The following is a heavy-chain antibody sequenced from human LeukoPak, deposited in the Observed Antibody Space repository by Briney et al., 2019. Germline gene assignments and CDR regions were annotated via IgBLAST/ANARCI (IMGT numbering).Heavy chain of an antibody. CDR3: ARHYVGSGWPN. J-gene: IGHJ4*02. CDR1: GGSFSGYY. D-gene: IGHD6-19*01. CDR2: INHSGST. V-gene: IGHV4-34*01. Sequence: SETLSLTCAVYGGSFSGYYWSWIRQPPGKGLEWIGEINHSGSTNYNPSLKSRVTISVDTSKNQFSLKLSSVTAADTAVYYCARHYVGSGWPNWGQGTLVTVSS.